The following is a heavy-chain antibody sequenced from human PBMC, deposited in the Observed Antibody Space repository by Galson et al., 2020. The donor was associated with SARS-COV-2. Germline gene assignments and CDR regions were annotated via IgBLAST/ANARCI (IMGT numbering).Heavy chain of an antibody. J-gene: IGHJ4*02. CDR2: ISYAGSDT. V-gene: IGHV3-30*04. CDR3: ASLETTSHYLGLALGY. CDR1: GFTFSSYV. Sequence: GGSLRLSCAASGFTFSSYVMHWVRQAPGKGLEWVAVISYAGSDTYYADSVKGRFTISRDNSKNTLYLQMNNLRSEDTAMYYCASLETTSHYLGLALGYWGQGSLITVSS. D-gene: IGHD3-10*01.